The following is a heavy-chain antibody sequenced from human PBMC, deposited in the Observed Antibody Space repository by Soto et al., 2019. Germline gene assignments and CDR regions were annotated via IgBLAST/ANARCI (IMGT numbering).Heavy chain of an antibody. Sequence: PGGSLRLSCAASGFTFSSYGMHWVRQAPGKGLEWVAVIWYDGSNKYYADSVKGRFTISRDNSKNTLYLQMNSLRAEDTAVYYCARDANYGGKSGYDYWGQGTLVTVSS. J-gene: IGHJ4*02. V-gene: IGHV3-33*01. CDR1: GFTFSSYG. CDR3: ARDANYGGKSGYDY. CDR2: IWYDGSNK. D-gene: IGHD4-17*01.